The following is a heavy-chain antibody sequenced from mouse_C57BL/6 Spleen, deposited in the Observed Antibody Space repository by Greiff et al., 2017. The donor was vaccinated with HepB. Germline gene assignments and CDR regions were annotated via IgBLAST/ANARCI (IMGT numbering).Heavy chain of an antibody. CDR1: GYTFTDYY. CDR3: ARRIYYYGSSYCYAMDS. CDR2: INPNNGGT. V-gene: IGHV1-26*01. Sequence: EVQLQQSGPELVKPGASVKISCKASGYTFTDYYMNWVKQSHGKSLEWIGDINPNNGGTSYNQKFKGKATLTVDKSSSTAYMELRSLTSEDSAVYYCARRIYYYGSSYCYAMDSWGQGTSVTVSS. J-gene: IGHJ4*01. D-gene: IGHD1-1*01.